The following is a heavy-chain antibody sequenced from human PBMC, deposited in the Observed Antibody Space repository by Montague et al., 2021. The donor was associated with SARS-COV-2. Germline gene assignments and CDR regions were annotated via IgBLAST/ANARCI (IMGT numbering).Heavy chain of an antibody. V-gene: IGHV3-74*03. CDR2: LNEDGRTT. Sequence: SLRLSCATSGFTFSAYWMHWVRQVPGKGLVWVSRLNEDGRTTTYADAVKGRFTIYRANAKNTLYLQMNDLRAEDTAAYYCVSDLAGPYGYWGQGTLVTVSS. J-gene: IGHJ4*02. D-gene: IGHD4-17*01. CDR1: GFTFSAYW. CDR3: VSDLAGPYGY.